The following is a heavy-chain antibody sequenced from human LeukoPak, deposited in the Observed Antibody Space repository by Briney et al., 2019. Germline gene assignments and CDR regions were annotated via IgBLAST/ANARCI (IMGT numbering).Heavy chain of an antibody. CDR3: ARTVAPYTSSWYFWFDP. Sequence: PSETLSLTCTVSGYSISSGYYWGWIRQPPGKGLEWIGSIYHSGSTYYNPSLKSRVTTSVDTSKNQFSLKLSSVTAADTAVYYCARTVAPYTSSWYFWFDPWGQGTLVTVSS. CDR2: IYHSGST. CDR1: GYSISSGYY. V-gene: IGHV4-38-2*02. D-gene: IGHD6-13*01. J-gene: IGHJ5*02.